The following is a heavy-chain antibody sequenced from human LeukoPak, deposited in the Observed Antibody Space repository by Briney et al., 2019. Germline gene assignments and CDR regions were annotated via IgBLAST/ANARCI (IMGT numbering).Heavy chain of an antibody. J-gene: IGHJ5*02. CDR2: INHSGST. V-gene: IGHV4-34*01. Sequence: SEILSLTCAVYGGSFSGYYWSWIRQPPGKGLEWIGEINHSGSTNYNPSLKSRVTISVDTSKNQFSLRLSSVTAADTAIYYCARVVFAYSTSSDNWFDPWGQGTLVTVSS. D-gene: IGHD6-6*01. CDR1: GGSFSGYY. CDR3: ARVVFAYSTSSDNWFDP.